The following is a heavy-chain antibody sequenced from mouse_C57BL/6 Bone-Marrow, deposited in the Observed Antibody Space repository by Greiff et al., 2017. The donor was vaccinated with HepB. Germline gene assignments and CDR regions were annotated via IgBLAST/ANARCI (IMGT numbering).Heavy chain of an antibody. CDR3: ARPHGYSLYAMRH. D-gene: IGHD2-3*01. CDR2: IYPGSGST. CDR1: GYTFTSYW. J-gene: IGHJ4*01. V-gene: IGHV1-55*01. Sequence: QVQLKQPGAELVKPGASVKMSCKASGYTFTSYWLTWVKTRPGQGLEWIGDIYPGSGSTNYNEKFKSKATLTVDTSSSTASMQLSSLTSEDSAVYCCARPHGYSLYAMRHWCHVASATISP.